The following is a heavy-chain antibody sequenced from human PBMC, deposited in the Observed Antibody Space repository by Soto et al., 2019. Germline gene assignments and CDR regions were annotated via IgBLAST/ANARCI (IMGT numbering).Heavy chain of an antibody. CDR3: SRVINYDFWSGYHQAYYYMDV. Sequence: PGGSLRLSCAASGFTVSSNYMSWVRQAPGKGLEWVSVIYSGGSTYYADSVKGRFTISRHNSRNTLYHQMNSLRAEDTAEYYCSRVINYDFWSGYHQAYYYMDVWGKGTTVTVSS. D-gene: IGHD3-3*01. J-gene: IGHJ6*03. CDR2: IYSGGST. V-gene: IGHV3-53*04. CDR1: GFTVSSNY.